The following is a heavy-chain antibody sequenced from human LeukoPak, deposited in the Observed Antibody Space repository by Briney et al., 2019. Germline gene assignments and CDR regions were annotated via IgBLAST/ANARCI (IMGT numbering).Heavy chain of an antibody. CDR1: GGSISSYY. D-gene: IGHD4-17*01. Sequence: SETLSLTCTVSGGSISSYYWSWIRQPPGKGLEWIGYIYYSGSTNYNPALKSRVTISVDTSKNQCSLRLRSVTAADSAVYYCARGGLRGYYLDYWGQGTLVTVSS. V-gene: IGHV4-59*08. CDR2: IYYSGST. J-gene: IGHJ4*02. CDR3: ARGGLRGYYLDY.